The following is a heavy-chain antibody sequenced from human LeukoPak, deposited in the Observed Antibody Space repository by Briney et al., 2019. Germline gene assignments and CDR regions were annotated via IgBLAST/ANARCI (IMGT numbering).Heavy chain of an antibody. V-gene: IGHV4-39*07. CDR1: GGSISSSSYY. CDR3: ARAQGGEYYYDSSGYYGIPFDY. CDR2: IYYSGST. D-gene: IGHD3-22*01. J-gene: IGHJ4*02. Sequence: PSETLSLTCTVSGGSISSSSYYWGWIRQPPGKGLEWIGSIYYSGSTYYNPSLKSRVTISVDTSKNQFSLKLSSVTAADTAVYYCARAQGGEYYYDSSGYYGIPFDYWGQGTLVTVSS.